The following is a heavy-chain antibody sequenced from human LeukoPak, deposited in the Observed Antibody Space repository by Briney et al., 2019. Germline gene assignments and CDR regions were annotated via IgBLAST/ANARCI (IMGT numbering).Heavy chain of an antibody. J-gene: IGHJ4*02. V-gene: IGHV5-51*01. CDR3: ARLLPAAGTTSFDY. CDR1: GYSFTSYW. D-gene: IGHD6-13*01. CDR2: IYPGDSDT. Sequence: HGESLKISCKGSGYSFTSYWIAWVRQMPGKGLECMGIIYPGDSDTRYSPSFQGQVTISADKSISTAYLQWSSLTASDTAMYYCARLLPAAGTTSFDYWGQGTLVTVSS.